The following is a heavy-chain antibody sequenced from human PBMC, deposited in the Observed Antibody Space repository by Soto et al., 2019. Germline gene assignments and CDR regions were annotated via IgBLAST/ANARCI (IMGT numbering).Heavy chain of an antibody. CDR2: INHSGST. V-gene: IGHV4-34*01. CDR1: GGSFSGYY. Sequence: PSETLSLTCAVYGGSFSGYYWSWIRQPPGKGLEWIGEINHSGSTNYNPSLKSRVTISVGTSKNQFSLKLSSVTAADTAVYYCASGTLEYSSSSCFDYWGQGTLVTVSS. D-gene: IGHD6-6*01. CDR3: ASGTLEYSSSSCFDY. J-gene: IGHJ4*02.